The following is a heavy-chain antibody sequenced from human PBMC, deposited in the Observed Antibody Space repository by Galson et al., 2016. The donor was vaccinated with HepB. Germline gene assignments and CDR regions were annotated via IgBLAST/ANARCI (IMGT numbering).Heavy chain of an antibody. CDR3: ASLWQLGY. D-gene: IGHD6-6*01. Sequence: SLRLSCAASGFSFSTSGMSWVRQTPGKGLEWVSSITSSSSYIYYADSVKGRFTISRDNAKNSVYLQMNSLRAEDTAVYYCASLWQLGYWGQGILVTVSS. CDR2: ITSSSSYI. V-gene: IGHV3-21*01. CDR1: GFSFSTSG. J-gene: IGHJ4*02.